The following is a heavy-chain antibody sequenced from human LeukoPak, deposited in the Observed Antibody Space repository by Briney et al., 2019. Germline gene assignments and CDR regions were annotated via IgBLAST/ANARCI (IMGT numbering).Heavy chain of an antibody. CDR3: AKDLEYCGGDCYSDQFDY. V-gene: IGHV3-23*01. CDR1: GFTFSSYA. Sequence: GGSLRLSCAASGFTFSSYAMSWVRQAPWKGLEWVSAISGSGGSTYYADSVKGRFTISRDNSKNTLYLQMNSLTAEDTAVYYCAKDLEYCGGDCYSDQFDYWGQGTLVTVSS. D-gene: IGHD2-21*01. J-gene: IGHJ4*02. CDR2: ISGSGGST.